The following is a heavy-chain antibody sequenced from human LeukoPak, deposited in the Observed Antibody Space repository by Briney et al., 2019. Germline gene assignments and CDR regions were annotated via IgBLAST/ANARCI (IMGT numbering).Heavy chain of an antibody. D-gene: IGHD1-26*01. V-gene: IGHV3-7*03. CDR3: ARLHSGRYYGDAFDI. Sequence: SGGSLRLSCAASGFTFSNFWMTWVRQAPGKGLEWVANTKEDDSEKYYVDSVRGRFTTSRDNAKNSLYLQMNSLRAEDTAVYYCARLHSGRYYGDAFDIWGQGTMVTVSS. J-gene: IGHJ3*02. CDR1: GFTFSNFW. CDR2: TKEDDSEK.